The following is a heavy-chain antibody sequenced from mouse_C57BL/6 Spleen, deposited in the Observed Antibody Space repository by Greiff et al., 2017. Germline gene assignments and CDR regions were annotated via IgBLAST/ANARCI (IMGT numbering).Heavy chain of an antibody. CDR2: IYPGDGDT. CDR1: GYAFSSSW. CDR3: ARRDYYDYDVDFDV. V-gene: IGHV1-82*01. J-gene: IGHJ1*03. D-gene: IGHD2-4*01. Sequence: QVQLKQSGPELVKPGASVKISCKASGYAFSSSWMNWVKPRPGKGLEWIGRIYPGDGDTNYNGKFKGKATLTADKSSSTAYMQLSRLPSEDSAVYFCARRDYYDYDVDFDVWGTGTTVTVSS.